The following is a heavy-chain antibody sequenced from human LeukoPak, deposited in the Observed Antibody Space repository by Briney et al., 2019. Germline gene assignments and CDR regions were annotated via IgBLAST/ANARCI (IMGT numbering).Heavy chain of an antibody. V-gene: IGHV4-39*01. CDR3: ARRYCSGTTCYFFDL. D-gene: IGHD2-15*01. J-gene: IGHJ4*02. CDR2: IHYLGST. Sequence: PSETLSLTCTVSGGSISTGSHNWVWIRQPPGKGLGWIGSIHYLGSTYYNPSLKTRVTIFVNTSKNQLSLRLSSVTAADTAVYYCARRYCSGTTCYFFDLWGQGTLVTVSS. CDR1: GGSISTGSHN.